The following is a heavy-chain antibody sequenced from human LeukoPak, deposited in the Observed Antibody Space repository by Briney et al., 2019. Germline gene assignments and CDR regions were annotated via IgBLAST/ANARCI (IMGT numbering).Heavy chain of an antibody. Sequence: KPSETLSLTCTVSGGSISSYYWSWIRQPPGKGLEWIGYIYYSGSTNYNPSRKSRVTIAVDTSKNQFSLKMSSVTAADTAVYYCARLRGYCSGGSCYPDYWGQRTQVTVPS. J-gene: IGHJ4*02. CDR3: ARLRGYCSGGSCYPDY. CDR2: IYYSGST. CDR1: GGSISSYY. V-gene: IGHV4-59*08. D-gene: IGHD2-15*01.